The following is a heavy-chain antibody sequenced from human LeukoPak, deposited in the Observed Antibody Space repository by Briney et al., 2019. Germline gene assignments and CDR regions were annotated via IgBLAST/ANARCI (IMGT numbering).Heavy chain of an antibody. J-gene: IGHJ4*02. V-gene: IGHV3-33*01. CDR2: IWHDGSHK. D-gene: IGHD3-10*01. Sequence: GRSLRLSCAASGFAFNTYAMHWVRQAPGQGLEWVALIWHDGSHKFYSNSVRCQFTISRDNSKNTVSLQMNNLRPEDTAVYYCAREIFGSGSYLDFWGQGTLVTVSS. CDR1: GFAFNTYA. CDR3: AREIFGSGSYLDF.